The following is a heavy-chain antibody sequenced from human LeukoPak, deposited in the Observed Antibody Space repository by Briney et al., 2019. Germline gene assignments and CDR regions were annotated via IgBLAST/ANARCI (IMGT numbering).Heavy chain of an antibody. CDR3: ARDRLRGHSSGYFVAFDI. D-gene: IGHD3-22*01. J-gene: IGHJ3*02. V-gene: IGHV1-2*02. CDR2: INPNSGGT. CDR1: GYTFTGYY. Sequence: GASVKVSCKASGYTFTGYYMHWVRQAPGQGLEWMGWINPNSGGTNYAQKFQGRVTMTRDTSISTAYMELSSLRSEDRAVYYCARDRLRGHSSGYFVAFDIWGQGTMVTVSS.